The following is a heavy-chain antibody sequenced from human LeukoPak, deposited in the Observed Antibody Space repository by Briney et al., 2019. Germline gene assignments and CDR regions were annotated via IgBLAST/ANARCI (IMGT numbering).Heavy chain of an antibody. Sequence: PGGSLRLSCAASGFTFSSYAMSWVRQAPGKGLEWVSAISGSGGSTYYADSVKGRFTISRDNSKNTLYLQMNSLRAEDTAVCYCAKFITMIDYFDYWGQGTLVTVSS. CDR2: ISGSGGST. V-gene: IGHV3-23*01. D-gene: IGHD3-22*01. J-gene: IGHJ4*02. CDR3: AKFITMIDYFDY. CDR1: GFTFSSYA.